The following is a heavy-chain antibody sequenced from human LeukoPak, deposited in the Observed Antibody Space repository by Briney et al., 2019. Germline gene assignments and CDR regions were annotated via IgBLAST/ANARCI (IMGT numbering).Heavy chain of an antibody. CDR1: GFTFSSYG. CDR3: AKSFSGGWYSFDS. CDR2: ISYDGSNK. V-gene: IGHV3-30*18. J-gene: IGHJ4*02. D-gene: IGHD6-19*01. Sequence: GGSLRLSCAASGFTFSSYGMHWVRQAPGKGLEWVAVISYDGSNKYYADSVKGRFTISRDNSKNTLYLQINSLRAEDTAVYFCAKSFSGGWYSFDSWGQGTLVTVSS.